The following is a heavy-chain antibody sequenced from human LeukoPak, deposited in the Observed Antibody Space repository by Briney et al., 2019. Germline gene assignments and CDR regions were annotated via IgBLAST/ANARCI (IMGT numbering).Heavy chain of an antibody. V-gene: IGHV3-7*01. J-gene: IGHJ5*02. D-gene: IGHD3-10*01. CDR2: IKQDGSEK. CDR1: GFTFSSYW. Sequence: GGSLRLSCAASGFTFSSYWMSWVRQAPGKGLEWVANIKQDGSEKYYVDSVKGRFTISRDNAKNSLYLQMNSLRAGDTAVYYCARDLIHYYGSGAKTWGQGTLVTVSS. CDR3: ARDLIHYYGSGAKT.